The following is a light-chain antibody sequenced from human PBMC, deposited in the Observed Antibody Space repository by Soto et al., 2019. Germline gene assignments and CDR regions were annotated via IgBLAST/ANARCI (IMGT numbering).Light chain of an antibody. CDR3: QQYSSPPQT. J-gene: IGKJ1*01. CDR2: AAS. Sequence: EIVLTQSPGTLSLSPGDRATLSCRASETVTGKYLAWYQQKAGQAPRLLIVAASNRATVIPDRFSGRGSGTDFTLTIRRLEPEDFAVYFCQQYSSPPQTFGQGTKVEIK. V-gene: IGKV3-20*01. CDR1: ETVTGKY.